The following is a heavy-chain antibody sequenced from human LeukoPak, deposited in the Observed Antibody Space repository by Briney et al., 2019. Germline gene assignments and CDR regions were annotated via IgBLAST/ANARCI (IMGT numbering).Heavy chain of an antibody. V-gene: IGHV3-7*01. CDR1: GFTFSSYW. D-gene: IGHD3-10*01. CDR3: GREIPRGPNTLDY. J-gene: IGHJ4*02. CDR2: IKQDGSEK. Sequence: GGSLRLSCAASGFTFSSYWMGWVRQAPGKGLEWVANIKQDGSEKYYVDSVKGRFTISRDNARNSLYLQMNSLRAEDTAVYYCGREIPRGPNTLDYWGQGTLVTVSS.